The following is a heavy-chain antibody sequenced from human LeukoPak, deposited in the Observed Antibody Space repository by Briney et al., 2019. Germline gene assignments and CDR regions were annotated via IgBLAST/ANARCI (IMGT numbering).Heavy chain of an antibody. CDR1: GYSINSGFY. CDR2: IFQGGTT. V-gene: IGHV4-38-2*02. J-gene: IGHJ4*02. D-gene: IGHD5-18*01. Sequence: SETLSLTCTVSGYSINSGFYRGWIRQAPRKGLEWIGSIFQGGTTFYNPSLKSRVIISADTSNNNFSLSLRSVTAADTAVYYCARIGTAMVDYWGRGTLVTVSS. CDR3: ARIGTAMVDY.